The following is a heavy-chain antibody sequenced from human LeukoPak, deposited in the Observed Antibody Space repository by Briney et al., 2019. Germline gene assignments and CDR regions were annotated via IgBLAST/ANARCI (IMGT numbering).Heavy chain of an antibody. Sequence: ASVKVSCKASGYTFIDYYIQWVRQAPGHGLDWMGWINPNSGGTKYTQKFQGRVRLTRDTSINTAYLELNSLSSGDTAVYCCAKSRLSSSGSVDYWGQGTLVSLS. CDR2: INPNSGGT. J-gene: IGHJ4*02. V-gene: IGHV1-2*02. D-gene: IGHD3-10*01. CDR1: GYTFIDYY. CDR3: AKSRLSSSGSVDY.